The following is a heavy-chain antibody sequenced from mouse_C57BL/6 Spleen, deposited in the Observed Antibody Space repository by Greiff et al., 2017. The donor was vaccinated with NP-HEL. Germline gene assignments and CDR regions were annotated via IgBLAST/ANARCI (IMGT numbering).Heavy chain of an antibody. CDR1: GYTFTDYE. D-gene: IGHD4-1*01. Sequence: VQLQQSGAELVRPGASVTLSCKASGYTFTDYEMHWVKQTPVHGLEWIGAIDPETGGTAYNQKFKGKAILTADKSSSTAYMELRSLTSEDSAVYYCTSRGLTADYWGQGTTLTVSS. V-gene: IGHV1-15*01. J-gene: IGHJ2*01. CDR3: TSRGLTADY. CDR2: IDPETGGT.